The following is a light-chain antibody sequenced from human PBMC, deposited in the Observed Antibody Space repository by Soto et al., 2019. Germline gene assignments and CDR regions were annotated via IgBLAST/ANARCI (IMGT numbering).Light chain of an antibody. CDR1: QSISGY. J-gene: IGKJ5*01. Sequence: DIQVTQSPSSLSASLGDRFTSSCRASQSISGYLNWYQQKQGKAPQLLIFDAYSLQSGVPSRFSGRGSGAEYTITISSLQPEDFATYFCQQSYSNFPITFGQGTRLEIK. CDR2: DAY. V-gene: IGKV1-39*01. CDR3: QQSYSNFPIT.